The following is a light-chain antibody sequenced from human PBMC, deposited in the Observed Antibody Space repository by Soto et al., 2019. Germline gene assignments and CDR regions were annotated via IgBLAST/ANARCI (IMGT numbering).Light chain of an antibody. CDR2: GVS. V-gene: IGKV3-20*01. J-gene: IGKJ1*01. Sequence: EIGLTNSPGTVSLSPGERASLSCRASQSVGSRFLAWYQQKPGQAPRLVIHGVSTRATGIPDRFSGSGSGTDFTLTISRLEPEEFAVYYCQQYFISRTFGQGTKVDIK. CDR3: QQYFISRT. CDR1: QSVGSRF.